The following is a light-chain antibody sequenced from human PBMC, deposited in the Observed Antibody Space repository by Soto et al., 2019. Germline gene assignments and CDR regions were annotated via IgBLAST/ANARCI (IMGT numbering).Light chain of an antibody. V-gene: IGKV3-11*01. CDR2: DTS. CDR1: QGVSTY. CDR3: QEHSTWRRT. J-gene: IGKJ4*02. Sequence: EIVLTQSPATLSVSAGEGATLSCRASQGVSTYLAGYQQKPGQPPPLLIYDTSNRATGIPARFSGGGSGTDFTLTISGLEPEDMAVYYCQEHSTWRRTFGRGTKVEI.